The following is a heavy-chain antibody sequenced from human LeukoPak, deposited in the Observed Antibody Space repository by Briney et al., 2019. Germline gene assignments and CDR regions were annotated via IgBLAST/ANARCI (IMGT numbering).Heavy chain of an antibody. D-gene: IGHD4-17*01. Sequence: ASVKVSCKASGYTFTGYYTHWVRQAPGQGLEWMGWINPNSGGTNYAQKFQGRVTMTRDTSISTAYMELGRLRSDDTAVYYCAREHVHGDYGPLDYWGQGTLVTVSS. J-gene: IGHJ4*02. CDR2: INPNSGGT. V-gene: IGHV1-2*02. CDR1: GYTFTGYY. CDR3: AREHVHGDYGPLDY.